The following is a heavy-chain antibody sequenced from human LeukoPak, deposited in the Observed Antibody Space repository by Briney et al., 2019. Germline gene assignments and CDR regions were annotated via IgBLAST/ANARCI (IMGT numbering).Heavy chain of an antibody. D-gene: IGHD2-15*01. Sequence: PGGSLRLSCAASGFTFSSNAMSWVRQAPGKGLEWVSTVSGSGDSTYYAGSVKGRFAISRDNSRNTLYLQMNSLRAEDTAVYYCAKYVGYFSGGSCFSDYWGQGTLVTVSS. V-gene: IGHV3-23*01. CDR3: AKYVGYFSGGSCFSDY. CDR1: GFTFSSNA. CDR2: VSGSGDST. J-gene: IGHJ4*02.